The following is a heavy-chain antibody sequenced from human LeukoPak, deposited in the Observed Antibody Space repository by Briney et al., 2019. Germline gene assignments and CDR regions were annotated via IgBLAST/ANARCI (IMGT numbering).Heavy chain of an antibody. D-gene: IGHD1-26*01. Sequence: PSETLSLTCTVSGGSISSGVYYWSWIRQHPGKGLEWIGYIYYSGSTYYNPSLKSRVIISVDTSKNHFSLKLSSVTAADTTVYYCARGSVGAFDYWGQGTLVTVSS. CDR3: ARGSVGAFDY. CDR2: IYYSGST. CDR1: GGSISSGVYY. J-gene: IGHJ4*02. V-gene: IGHV4-31*03.